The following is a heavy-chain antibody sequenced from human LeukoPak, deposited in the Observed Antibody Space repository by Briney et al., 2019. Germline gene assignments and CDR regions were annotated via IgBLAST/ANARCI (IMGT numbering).Heavy chain of an antibody. CDR3: ARGYGDYDNWFAP. CDR1: GTSVSSSNW. D-gene: IGHD4-17*01. J-gene: IGHJ5*02. V-gene: IGHV4-4*02. CDR2: IYHSGST. Sequence: SGTLSLTCVVSGTSVSSSNWWSWGRQPPGKGLEWIGEIYHSGSTNYNPSLKSRVTISVDNFKNQFSLKLNSVTAADTAVYYCARGYGDYDNWFAPWGQGTLVTVS.